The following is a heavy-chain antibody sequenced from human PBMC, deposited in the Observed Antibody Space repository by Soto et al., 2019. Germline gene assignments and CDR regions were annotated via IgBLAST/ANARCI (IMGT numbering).Heavy chain of an antibody. Sequence: PLETLSLTCTVSGGSISSYYWSWIRQPPGKGLEWIGYIYYSGSTNYNPPLKSRVTISVDTSKNQFSLKLSSVTAADTAVYYCARGGLYYDILTGLFDYWGQGTLVTVSS. J-gene: IGHJ4*02. CDR2: IYYSGST. CDR3: ARGGLYYDILTGLFDY. CDR1: GGSISSYY. V-gene: IGHV4-59*01. D-gene: IGHD3-9*01.